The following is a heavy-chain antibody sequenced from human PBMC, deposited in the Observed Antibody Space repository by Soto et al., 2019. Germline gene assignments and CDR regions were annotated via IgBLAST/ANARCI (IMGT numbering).Heavy chain of an antibody. CDR2: INPSGGST. V-gene: IGHV1-46*01. D-gene: IGHD6-13*01. CDR1: GYTFTSYY. Sequence: GASVKVSCKASGYTFTSYYMHWVRQAPGQGLEWMGIINPSGGSTSYAQKFQGRVTMTRDTSTSTVYMELSSLRSEDTAVYYCAAEIVIGAAGNAGWFDPWGQGTLVTVSS. J-gene: IGHJ5*02. CDR3: AAEIVIGAAGNAGWFDP.